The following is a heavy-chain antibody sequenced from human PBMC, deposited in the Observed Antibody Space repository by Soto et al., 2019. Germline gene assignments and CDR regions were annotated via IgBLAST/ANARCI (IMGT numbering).Heavy chain of an antibody. CDR2: ISRSSSYI. CDR1: GFTFSSYT. D-gene: IGHD2-15*01. V-gene: IGHV3-21*01. J-gene: IGHJ4*02. CDR3: GAATGAY. Sequence: EVQLVESGGGLVKPGGSLRLSCAASGFTFSSYTMNWVRQAPGKGLEWVSSISRSSSYIYFADSVKGRFTISRDNAKNSVYLQMNRLRAEDTAVYYCGAATGAYWGQGTLVTVSS.